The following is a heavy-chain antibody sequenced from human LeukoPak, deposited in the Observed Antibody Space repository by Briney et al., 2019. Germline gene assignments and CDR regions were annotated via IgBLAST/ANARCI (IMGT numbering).Heavy chain of an antibody. V-gene: IGHV4-59*01. CDR3: VRDRELTY. D-gene: IGHD3-10*01. J-gene: IGHJ4*02. Sequence: SETLSLTCTVSGGSISSYYWSWIRQPPGKGLEWIGYIYNSGSSTIYNPSLQSRVTISVDMSKNQFSLRLSSVTAADTAVYFCVRDRELTYWGQGILVTVSS. CDR1: GGSISSYY. CDR2: IYNSGSST.